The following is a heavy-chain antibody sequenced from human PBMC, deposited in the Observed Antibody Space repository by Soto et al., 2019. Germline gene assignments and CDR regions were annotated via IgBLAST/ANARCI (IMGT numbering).Heavy chain of an antibody. CDR2: INPSGGST. Sequence: ASVKGSCKASGYTFTSYYMHWVRQAPGQGLEWMGIINPSGGSTSYSQKFQGRVTMTSDTSTSTVYMELSSLRFDDPAAYYSAGIGGLLNYWGQGTLVTVSS. J-gene: IGHJ4*02. CDR3: AGIGGLLNY. CDR1: GYTFTSYY. V-gene: IGHV1-46*01. D-gene: IGHD1-26*01.